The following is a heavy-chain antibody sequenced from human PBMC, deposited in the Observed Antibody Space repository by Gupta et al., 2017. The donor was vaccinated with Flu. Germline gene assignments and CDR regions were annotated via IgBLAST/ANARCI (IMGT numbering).Heavy chain of an antibody. Sequence: QGQVVESGGGVVQPGRSLRLSCTASGFIFRNYAIHWVRQAPGKGLEWVAQISYDGGNEYYADSLRGRFTISRDNSRTTVSLKINSLRPEDTAVYDGAVERHPGVRVSHDMDVWGLGTTVTVSS. CDR1: GFIFRNYA. V-gene: IGHV3-30*03. D-gene: IGHD7-27*01. J-gene: IGHJ6*02. CDR2: ISYDGGNE. CDR3: AVERHPGVRVSHDMDV.